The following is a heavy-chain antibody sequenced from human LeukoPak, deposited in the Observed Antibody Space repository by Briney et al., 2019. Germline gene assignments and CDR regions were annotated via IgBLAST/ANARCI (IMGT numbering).Heavy chain of an antibody. V-gene: IGHV3-33*01. CDR1: GFTFSSYG. CDR3: ARPPVVGAPRFIFDY. J-gene: IGHJ4*02. D-gene: IGHD3-22*01. Sequence: GGSLRLSCAASGFTFSSYGVHWVRQAPGKGLEWVAVIWYDGSNKYYADSVKGRFTISRDNSKNTLYLQMNSLRAEDTAVYYCARPPVVGAPRFIFDYWGQGTLVAVSS. CDR2: IWYDGSNK.